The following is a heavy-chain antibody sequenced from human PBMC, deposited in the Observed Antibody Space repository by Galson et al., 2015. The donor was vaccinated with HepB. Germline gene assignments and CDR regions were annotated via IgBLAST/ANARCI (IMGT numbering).Heavy chain of an antibody. CDR1: GFTFSSYS. D-gene: IGHD3-16*01. V-gene: IGHV3-21*01. CDR2: IGYSGNHI. J-gene: IGHJ4*02. Sequence: SLRLSCAASGFTFSSYSMNWVRQAPGKGLEWVSSIGYSGNHIYYEDSVRGRFTISRDNAKNSLYLQMNSLRADDTAVYYCAIVRGAYSPYFDYWGQGTLVTVSS. CDR3: AIVRGAYSPYFDY.